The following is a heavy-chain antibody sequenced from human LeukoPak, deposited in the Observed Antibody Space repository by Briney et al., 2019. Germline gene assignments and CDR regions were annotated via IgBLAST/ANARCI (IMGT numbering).Heavy chain of an antibody. CDR3: ARGYSYIDY. Sequence: GGSLRLSCAASGFTFSSYSMNWVRQAPGKGLEWVAVISYDGGNKYYADSVKGRFTISRDNSKNTLYLQMNSLRAEDTAVYYCARGYSYIDYWGQGTLVTVSS. CDR2: ISYDGGNK. J-gene: IGHJ4*02. D-gene: IGHD5-18*01. V-gene: IGHV3-30*03. CDR1: GFTFSSYS.